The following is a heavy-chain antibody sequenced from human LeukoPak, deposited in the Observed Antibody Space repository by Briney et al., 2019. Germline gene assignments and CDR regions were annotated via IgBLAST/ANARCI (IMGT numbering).Heavy chain of an antibody. V-gene: IGHV4-39*01. CDR1: GGSIRSSHHY. CDR3: ARIIRTTGYYSNPKSGAFDF. Sequence: PSETLSLTCAVPGGSIRSSHHYWGWIRQPPGKGLEWIGSVYSSGSAYYNPSLRTRVSISVDTSKSQFSLKLTSVTAADTAVYFCARIIRTTGYYSNPKSGAFDFWGQGTPVTVSS. J-gene: IGHJ4*02. D-gene: IGHD3-9*01. CDR2: VYSSGSA.